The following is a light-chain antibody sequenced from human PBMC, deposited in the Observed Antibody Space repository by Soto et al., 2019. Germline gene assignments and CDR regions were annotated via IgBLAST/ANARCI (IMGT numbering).Light chain of an antibody. J-gene: IGKJ4*01. CDR1: QSVSSY. Sequence: EIVLTQSPATLSLSPGERATLSCRASQSVSSYLGWYQQKPGQAPRLLIYDVSNRAPCIPDRFSGSGSGTDFTLTISSLEPEDVAVYYCQQRSNWPSTFGGGTKVELK. CDR3: QQRSNWPST. CDR2: DVS. V-gene: IGKV3-11*01.